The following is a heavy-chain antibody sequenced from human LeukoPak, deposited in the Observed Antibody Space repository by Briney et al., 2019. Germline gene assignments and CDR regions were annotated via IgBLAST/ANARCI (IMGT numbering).Heavy chain of an antibody. CDR3: ARGSSWYDF. CDR1: GGSIKNFY. CDR2: IYSNGST. V-gene: IGHV4-4*07. Sequence: SETLSLTCTVSGGSIKNFYWSWIRQPAGKGLEWIGYIYSNGSTKYNPSLKSRVTMSVDTSKKQFSLKLTSVTAADTAVYYSARGSSWYDFWGQGTLVTVSS. D-gene: IGHD6-13*01. J-gene: IGHJ4*02.